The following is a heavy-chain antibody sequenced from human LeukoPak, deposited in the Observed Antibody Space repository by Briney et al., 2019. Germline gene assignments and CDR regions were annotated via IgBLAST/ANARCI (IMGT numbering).Heavy chain of an antibody. CDR3: VRRAAVRGMDF. D-gene: IGHD1-14*01. CDR2: ISGSGDST. CDR1: GFIFDTRI. V-gene: IGHV3-23*01. Sequence: GGSLRLSCTASGFIFDTRILTWVRQAPGKGLEWMASISGSGDSTNYGDSVKGRFTISRDNFKRTVHLEMSNLRADDTAMYYCVRRAAVRGMDFWGLGTTGIVSS. J-gene: IGHJ6*02.